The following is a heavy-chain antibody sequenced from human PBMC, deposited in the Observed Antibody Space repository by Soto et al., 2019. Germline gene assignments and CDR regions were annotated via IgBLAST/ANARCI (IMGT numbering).Heavy chain of an antibody. D-gene: IGHD2-2*01. Sequence: GGSLRLSCAASGFTFSSYGMHWVRQAPGKGLEWVAVIWYDGSNKYYADSVKGRFTISRDNSKNTLYLQMNSLRAEDTAVYYCARDRDVVVPAARRGPFDYWGQGTLVTVSS. CDR2: IWYDGSNK. CDR1: GFTFSSYG. J-gene: IGHJ4*02. V-gene: IGHV3-33*08. CDR3: ARDRDVVVPAARRGPFDY.